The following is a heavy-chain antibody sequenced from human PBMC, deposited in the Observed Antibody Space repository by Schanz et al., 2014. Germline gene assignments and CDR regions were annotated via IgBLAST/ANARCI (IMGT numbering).Heavy chain of an antibody. CDR2: IIPVLAIA. J-gene: IGHJ6*02. CDR1: GGTFSSYT. CDR3: ARGPSQGYSYGHNIGAYYYGMDV. D-gene: IGHD5-18*01. Sequence: QVQLVQSGAEVKKPGSSVKVSCTASGGTFSSYTISWIRQAPGQGLEWMGRIIPVLAIADYAQKFQGRVTITADKSTSTASMEPSSLRSEDTAVYYCARGPSQGYSYGHNIGAYYYGMDVWGQGTTVTVSS. V-gene: IGHV1-69*02.